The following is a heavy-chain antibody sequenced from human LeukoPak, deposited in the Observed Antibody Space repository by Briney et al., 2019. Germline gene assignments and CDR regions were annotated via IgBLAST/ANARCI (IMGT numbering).Heavy chain of an antibody. CDR1: GFTFSYVW. Sequence: GGSLRLSCAASGFTFSYVWMSWVRQAPGKGLEWVGRITTTAHGATTEYAAPVKGRFTISRDDSKNTGYLQMNSLKTEDTAVYYCSEGLDYWGQGTLVTVSS. CDR2: ITTTAHGATT. V-gene: IGHV3-15*01. CDR3: SEGLDY. J-gene: IGHJ4*02.